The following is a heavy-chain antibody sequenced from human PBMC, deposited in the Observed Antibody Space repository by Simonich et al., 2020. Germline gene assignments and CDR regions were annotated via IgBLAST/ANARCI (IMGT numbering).Heavy chain of an antibody. D-gene: IGHD3-9*01. CDR1: GFTFSSYW. CDR3: ACLGTGDAFDI. V-gene: IGHV3-7*01. CDR2: KKQDGSEK. Sequence: EVQLVESGGGLVQPGGSLRLSCAASGFTFSSYWVSWVRQAQGKGRGWVAKKKQDGSEKYYVDSVKGRFTISRDNAKNSLYLKMNSLRAEDTAVYYCACLGTGDAFDIWGQGTMVTVSS. J-gene: IGHJ3*02.